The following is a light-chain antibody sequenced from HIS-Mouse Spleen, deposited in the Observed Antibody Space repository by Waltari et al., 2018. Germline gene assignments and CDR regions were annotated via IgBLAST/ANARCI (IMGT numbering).Light chain of an antibody. CDR3: QXANSFPXT. CDR1: QGISRW. CDR2: AAS. J-gene: IGKJ2*01. V-gene: IGKV1-12*01. Sequence: DIQXTQSPSSVSXXXGXXVTITCRXXQGISRWLAWXQQKPGKAPXLLFYAASSLQSGVPSXFSGSGSGTDFTLTISSLQPEDFATXYCQXANSFPXTFGQGTKLEIK.